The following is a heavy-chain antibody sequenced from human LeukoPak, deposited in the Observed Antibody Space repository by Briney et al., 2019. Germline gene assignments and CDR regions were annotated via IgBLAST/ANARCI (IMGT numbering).Heavy chain of an antibody. Sequence: ASVKVSCKASGYTFTSYGISWVRQAPGQGLEWVGWISAYNGNTNYAQKLQGRVTMTTDTSTSTAYMELRSLRSDDTAVYYCARVGYYDFWSGYSAFDYWGQGTLVTVSS. CDR3: ARVGYYDFWSGYSAFDY. CDR2: ISAYNGNT. CDR1: GYTFTSYG. J-gene: IGHJ4*02. D-gene: IGHD3-3*01. V-gene: IGHV1-18*01.